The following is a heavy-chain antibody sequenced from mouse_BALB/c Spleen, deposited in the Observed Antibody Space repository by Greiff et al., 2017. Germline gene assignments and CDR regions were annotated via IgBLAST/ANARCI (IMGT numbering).Heavy chain of an antibody. CDR3: TRFYYGNWKYFDY. V-gene: IGHV1-69*02. J-gene: IGHJ2*01. Sequence: VQLQQPGAELVRPGASVKLSCKASGYTFTSYWINWVKQRPGQGLEWIGNIYPSDSYTNYNQKFKDKATLTVDKSSSTAYMQLSSPTSEDSAVYYCTRFYYGNWKYFDYWGQGTTLTVSS. CDR1: GYTFTSYW. CDR2: IYPSDSYT. D-gene: IGHD2-1*01.